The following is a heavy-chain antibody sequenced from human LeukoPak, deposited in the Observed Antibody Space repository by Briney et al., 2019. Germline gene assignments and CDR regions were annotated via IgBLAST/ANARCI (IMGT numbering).Heavy chain of an antibody. J-gene: IGHJ3*02. CDR2: IYHSGST. Sequence: PSQTLSLTCAVSGGSISSGGYSWSWIRQPPGKGLEWIGYIYHSGSTYYNPSLKSRVTISVGRSKNQFSLKLSSVTAADTAVYYCARASYDFSEAFDIWGQGTMVTVSS. CDR1: GGSISSGGYS. V-gene: IGHV4-30-2*01. CDR3: ARASYDFSEAFDI. D-gene: IGHD3-3*01.